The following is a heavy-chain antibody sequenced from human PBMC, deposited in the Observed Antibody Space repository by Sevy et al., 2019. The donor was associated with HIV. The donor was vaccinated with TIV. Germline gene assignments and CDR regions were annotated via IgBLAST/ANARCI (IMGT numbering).Heavy chain of an antibody. CDR3: ASPGGYSYGYSYYYYGMDV. V-gene: IGHV3-74*01. CDR2: INRDGSST. J-gene: IGHJ6*02. Sequence: GGSLRLSCAASGFTFSSYSMHWVRQAPGKGLVWVSRINRDGSSTSYADSVKGRFTISRDNAKNTLYLQMNSLRAEDTAVYYCASPGGYSYGYSYYYYGMDVWGQGATVTVSS. D-gene: IGHD5-18*01. CDR1: GFTFSSYS.